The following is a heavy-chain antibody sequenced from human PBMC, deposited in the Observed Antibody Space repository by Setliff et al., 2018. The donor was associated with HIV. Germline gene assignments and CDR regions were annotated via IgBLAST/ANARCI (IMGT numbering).Heavy chain of an antibody. D-gene: IGHD3-3*01. J-gene: IGHJ5*02. CDR2: ISPDGSST. CDR3: VRVVTIFSTGPHFDP. CDR1: GFTFSTYD. Sequence: GGSLRLSCAASGFTFSTYDMTWVRQAPGKGLVWVSRISPDGSSTMYADSVKGRFTISRDNAKNTVYLQMNSLRAEDTAVYYCVRVVTIFSTGPHFDPWGQGTLVTVSS. V-gene: IGHV3-74*03.